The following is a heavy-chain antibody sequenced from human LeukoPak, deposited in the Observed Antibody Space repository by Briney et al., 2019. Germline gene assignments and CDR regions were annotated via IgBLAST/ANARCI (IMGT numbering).Heavy chain of an antibody. CDR2: IRQDGNKK. CDR3: ARDAAMTFRGYSDL. CDR1: GGLFENYY. V-gene: IGHV3-30*02. Sequence: GGSLRLSCEASGGLFENYYMYWVRQAPGKGLEWVTFIRQDGNKKMYTDSVQGRFTIARDNAEKTVFLQIHSLTPEDTAVYSCARDAAMTFRGYSDLWGRGTLVIVSS. J-gene: IGHJ2*01. D-gene: IGHD3-16*01.